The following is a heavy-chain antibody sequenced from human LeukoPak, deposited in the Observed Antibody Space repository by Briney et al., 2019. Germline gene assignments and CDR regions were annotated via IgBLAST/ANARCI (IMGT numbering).Heavy chain of an antibody. Sequence: SETLSLTCTVSGGSISNYYWSWIRQPPGKGLEWIGEINHSGSTNYNPSHKSRVTISVDTSKNQFSLKLSSVTAADTAVYYCARDAVTLLIDYWGQGTLVTVSS. CDR1: GGSISNYY. V-gene: IGHV4-34*01. CDR3: ARDAVTLLIDY. J-gene: IGHJ4*02. CDR2: INHSGST. D-gene: IGHD4-17*01.